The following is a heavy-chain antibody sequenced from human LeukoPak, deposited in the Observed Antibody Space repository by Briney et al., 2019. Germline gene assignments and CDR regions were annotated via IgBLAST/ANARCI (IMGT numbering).Heavy chain of an antibody. CDR1: GGSISSYY. V-gene: IGHV4-59*08. Sequence: SETLSLTCTVSGGSISSYYWSWIRQPPGKGLEWIGYIYYSGSTNYNPSLKSRLTISVDTSKNQFSLKLSSVTAADTAVYYCARSAATGTHNWFDPWGQGTLVTVSS. CDR2: IYYSGST. D-gene: IGHD6-13*01. J-gene: IGHJ5*02. CDR3: ARSAATGTHNWFDP.